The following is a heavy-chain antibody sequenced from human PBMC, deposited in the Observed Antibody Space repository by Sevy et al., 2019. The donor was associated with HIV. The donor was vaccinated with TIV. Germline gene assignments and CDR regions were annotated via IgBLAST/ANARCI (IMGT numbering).Heavy chain of an antibody. CDR2: INGDGSYT. CDR1: GFTFSGYW. V-gene: IGHV3-74*01. CDR3: ARDKIERGTMIKDHDY. D-gene: IGHD3-16*01. J-gene: IGHJ4*02. Sequence: GGSLRLSCAASGFTFSGYWMHWVRQVPGKGLAWLSRINGDGSYTKYGDSARGRFTISRENAKNTLYLQLNSLRADDTSRYYCARDKIERGTMIKDHDYWGQGTLVTVSS.